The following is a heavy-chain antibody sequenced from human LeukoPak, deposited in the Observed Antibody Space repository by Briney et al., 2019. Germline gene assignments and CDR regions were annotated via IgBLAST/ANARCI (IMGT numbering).Heavy chain of an antibody. CDR1: GFTFSSYA. J-gene: IGHJ4*02. Sequence: GGSLRLSCAASGFTFSSYAMSWVRQAPGKGLEWVSAISGSGGSTYYADSVKGRFTISRDNSKNTLYLQMNSLRADDTAVYYCARAPGGYCSSTSCYGDYWGQGTLVTVSS. CDR3: ARAPGGYCSSTSCYGDY. D-gene: IGHD2-2*01. CDR2: ISGSGGST. V-gene: IGHV3-23*01.